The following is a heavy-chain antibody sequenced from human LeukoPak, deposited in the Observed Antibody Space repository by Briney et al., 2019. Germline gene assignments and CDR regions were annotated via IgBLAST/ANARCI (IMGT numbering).Heavy chain of an antibody. D-gene: IGHD4-17*01. Sequence: GESLRLSCAATGFTFDDYGMSWVRQAPGRGLEWVSGINWNGGSTGYADSVKGRFTISRDNAKNSLYLQMNSLRAEDTAVYYCAKDWEYGDYVGDDPFEIWGEGTMVTVSS. CDR2: INWNGGST. CDR3: AKDWEYGDYVGDDPFEI. V-gene: IGHV3-20*04. J-gene: IGHJ3*02. CDR1: GFTFDDYG.